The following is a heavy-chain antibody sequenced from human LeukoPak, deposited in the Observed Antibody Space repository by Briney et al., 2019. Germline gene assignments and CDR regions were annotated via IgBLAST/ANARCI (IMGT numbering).Heavy chain of an antibody. CDR2: INHSGST. Sequence: SETLSLTCAVYGGSFSGYYWSWIRQPPGKGLEWIGEINHSGSTNYNPSLKSRVTISVDTSKNQCSLKLSSVTAADTAVYYCARGAIVVVVAATYYYYYGMDVWGQGTTVTVSS. CDR3: ARGAIVVVVAATYYYYYGMDV. D-gene: IGHD2-15*01. J-gene: IGHJ6*02. V-gene: IGHV4-34*01. CDR1: GGSFSGYY.